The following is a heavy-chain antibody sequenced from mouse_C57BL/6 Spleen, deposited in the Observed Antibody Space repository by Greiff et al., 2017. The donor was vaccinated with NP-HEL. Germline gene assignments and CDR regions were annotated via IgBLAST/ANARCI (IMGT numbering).Heavy chain of an antibody. CDR2: IYPGSGST. J-gene: IGHJ2*01. Sequence: QVQLQQPGAELVKPGASVKMSCKASGYTFTSYWITWVKQRPGQGLEWIGDIYPGSGSTNYNEKFKSKATLTVDTSSSTAYMQLSSLTSEDSAVYYCASKPLYYDYDVGGFDYWGQGTTLTVSS. D-gene: IGHD2-4*01. CDR1: GYTFTSYW. CDR3: ASKPLYYDYDVGGFDY. V-gene: IGHV1-55*01.